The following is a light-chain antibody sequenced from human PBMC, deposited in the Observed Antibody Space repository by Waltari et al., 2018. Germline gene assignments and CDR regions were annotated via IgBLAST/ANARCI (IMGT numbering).Light chain of an antibody. CDR2: RNK. CDR3: AVWDDNLNGLYV. J-gene: IGLJ1*01. V-gene: IGLV1-47*01. Sequence: QSVLTQPPSASGTPGQRVTVTCSGSNSNIGSNYVSWYQQLPGPTPKRPILRNKQRPPGVPDRFSCSKSGTSASLAISGLRSEDEADYYCAVWDDNLNGLYVFGTGTKVTVL. CDR1: NSNIGSNY.